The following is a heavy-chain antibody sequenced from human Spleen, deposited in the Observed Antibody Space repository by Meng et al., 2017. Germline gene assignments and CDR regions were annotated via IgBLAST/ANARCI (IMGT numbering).Heavy chain of an antibody. CDR1: GYTFTSYY. CDR2: INPSGGST. Sequence: ASVKVSCKASGYTFTSYYMHWVRQAPGQGLEWMGIINPSGGSTRYAQKFQGRVTMTRDKSTSTVYMELSSLRSEDTAVYYCARDDRYSGSYYEAYYYYGMDVWGQGTTVTVSS. V-gene: IGHV1-46*01. J-gene: IGHJ6*02. CDR3: ARDDRYSGSYYEAYYYYGMDV. D-gene: IGHD1-26*01.